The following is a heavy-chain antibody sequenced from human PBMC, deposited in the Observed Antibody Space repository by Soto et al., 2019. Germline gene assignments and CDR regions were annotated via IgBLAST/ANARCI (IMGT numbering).Heavy chain of an antibody. CDR3: AKMVSMLQGVFVRDFDH. V-gene: IGHV3-23*01. D-gene: IGHD3-10*01. J-gene: IGHJ4*02. Sequence: EEQLLESGGGLAQPGGSLRLSCVASGFTFSNSAMSWVRQAPGKGLEWVSTISGGSTTIYYADSVKGRFTISRDNSKSSLFLQMNSLRAEDTAVHYCAKMVSMLQGVFVRDFDHWGQGTLVTVSS. CDR1: GFTFSNSA. CDR2: ISGGSTTI.